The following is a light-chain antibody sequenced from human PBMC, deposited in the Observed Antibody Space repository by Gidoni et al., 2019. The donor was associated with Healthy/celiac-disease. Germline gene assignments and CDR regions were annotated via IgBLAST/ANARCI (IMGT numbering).Light chain of an antibody. V-gene: IGLV1-47*01. J-gene: IGLJ2*01. CDR3: AAWDDSLSGPV. Sequence: QSVLTQPLSASATPGHRVTISCSGSSSNIGSNYVYWYQQLPGTAPKLLIYRNNQRPSGVPDRFSGSKSGTSASLAISGLRSEDEADYYCAAWDDSLSGPVFGGGTKLTVL. CDR2: RNN. CDR1: SSNIGSNY.